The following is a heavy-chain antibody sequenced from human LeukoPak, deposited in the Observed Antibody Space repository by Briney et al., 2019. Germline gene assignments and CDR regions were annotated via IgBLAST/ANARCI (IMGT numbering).Heavy chain of an antibody. D-gene: IGHD5-18*01. Sequence: PGGSLRLSCAASGFTFSSYSMNWVRQAPGKGLEGVSSISSSSSYIYYADSVKGRFTISRDNAKNSLYLQMNSLRAEDTAVYYCARMGMDTDYYWGQGTLVTVSS. CDR2: ISSSSSYI. V-gene: IGHV3-21*01. J-gene: IGHJ4*02. CDR1: GFTFSSYS. CDR3: ARMGMDTDYY.